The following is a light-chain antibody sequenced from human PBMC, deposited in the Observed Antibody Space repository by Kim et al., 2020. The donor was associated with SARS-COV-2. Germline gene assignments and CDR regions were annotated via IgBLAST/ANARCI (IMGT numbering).Light chain of an antibody. Sequence: ALGQTVRITCQGVSLRSYYASWYQQKPGQAPLLVIYDKNIRPSGIPDRFAGSSSGNTASLTITGAQAEDEADYYGNSRDTISKHVVFGGGTKLTVL. CDR3: NSRDTISKHVV. CDR1: SLRSYY. CDR2: DKN. J-gene: IGLJ2*01. V-gene: IGLV3-19*01.